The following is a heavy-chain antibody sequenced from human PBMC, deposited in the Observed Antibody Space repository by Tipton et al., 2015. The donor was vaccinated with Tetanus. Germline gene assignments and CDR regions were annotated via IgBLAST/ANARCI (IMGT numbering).Heavy chain of an antibody. CDR1: GGSISSSGYS. D-gene: IGHD5-18*01. CDR2: ISNGGST. V-gene: IGHV4-39*01. Sequence: TLSLTCSVSGGSISSSGYSWGWIRQPPGKGLEWIGSISNGGSTYYNPSLKSRVTISADTSKNQFSLKLSSVTATDTAVYYCARQKIESGYTYAHHCDYWGQGTLVTVSS. J-gene: IGHJ4*02. CDR3: ARQKIESGYTYAHHCDY.